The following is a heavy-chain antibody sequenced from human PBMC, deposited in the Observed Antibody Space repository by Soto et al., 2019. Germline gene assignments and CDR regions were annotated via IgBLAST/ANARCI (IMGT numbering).Heavy chain of an antibody. V-gene: IGHV1-8*01. J-gene: IGHJ3*02. D-gene: IGHD2-15*01. Sequence: ASVKVSCKASGYTFTSYDINWVRQATGQGLEWMGWMNPNSGNTGYAQKFQGRVTMTRTTSISTAYMELSSLRSEDTAVYYCARFWVCSGGSCYSGVAFDIWGQGTMVTVSS. CDR2: MNPNSGNT. CDR3: ARFWVCSGGSCYSGVAFDI. CDR1: GYTFTSYD.